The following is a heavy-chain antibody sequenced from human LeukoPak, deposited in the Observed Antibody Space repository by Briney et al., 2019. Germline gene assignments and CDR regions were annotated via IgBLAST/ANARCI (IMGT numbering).Heavy chain of an antibody. CDR1: GFTFSDAW. J-gene: IGHJ4*02. Sequence: PGGSLRLSCAASGFTFSDAWMSWVRQAPGKGLEWVGRVKSKTNGETTDYAAPVKGRFTIPRDDSQNTVFLQMNSLKTDDTAVYYCTTGTGKSDFDYWGQGTLVTISS. V-gene: IGHV3-15*01. CDR2: VKSKTNGETT. D-gene: IGHD3-10*01. CDR3: TTGTGKSDFDY.